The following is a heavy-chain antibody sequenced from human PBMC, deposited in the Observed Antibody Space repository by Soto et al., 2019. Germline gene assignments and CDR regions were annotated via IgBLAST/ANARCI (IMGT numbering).Heavy chain of an antibody. Sequence: GGSLRLSCAASGFTFSSYAMHWVRQAPGKGLEWVAVISYDGSNKYYADSVKGRFTISRDNSKNTLYLQMNSLRAEDTAVYYCASEYCSGGSCFPFFDYWGQGTLVTVSS. CDR3: ASEYCSGGSCFPFFDY. CDR1: GFTFSSYA. J-gene: IGHJ4*02. CDR2: ISYDGSNK. D-gene: IGHD2-15*01. V-gene: IGHV3-30-3*01.